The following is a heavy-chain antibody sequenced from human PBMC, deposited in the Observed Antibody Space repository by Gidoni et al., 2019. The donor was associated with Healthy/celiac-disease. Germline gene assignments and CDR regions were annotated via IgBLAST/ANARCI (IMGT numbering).Heavy chain of an antibody. CDR3: ARGKRAARSFTHYYYYMDV. CDR1: GGSFSGYY. CDR2: INHSGST. Sequence: QVQLHQCGAGLLKPSETLSLTCAVYGGSFSGYYWSWLRQPPGKGLEWIGEINHSGSTNYNQSLKSRVTISVDTSKNQFSLKLSAVTAADTAVYYCARGKRAARSFTHYYYYMDVWGKGTTVTVSS. J-gene: IGHJ6*03. V-gene: IGHV4-34*01. D-gene: IGHD6-6*01.